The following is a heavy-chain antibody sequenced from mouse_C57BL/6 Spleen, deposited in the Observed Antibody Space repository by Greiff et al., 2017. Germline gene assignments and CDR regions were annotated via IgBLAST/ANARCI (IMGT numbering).Heavy chain of an antibody. V-gene: IGHV5-17*01. J-gene: IGHJ4*01. Sequence: EVKLMESGGGLVKPGGSLKLSCAASGFTFSDYGMHWVRQAPEKGLEWVAYISSGSSTIYYADTVKGRFTISRDNAKNPLFLQMTSLRSEDTAMYYCARRDYDGDYYAMDYWGQGTSVTVSS. CDR3: ARRDYDGDYYAMDY. CDR1: GFTFSDYG. D-gene: IGHD2-4*01. CDR2: ISSGSSTI.